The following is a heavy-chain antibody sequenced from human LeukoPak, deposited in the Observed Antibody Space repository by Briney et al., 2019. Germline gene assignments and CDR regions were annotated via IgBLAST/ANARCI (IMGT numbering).Heavy chain of an antibody. CDR2: ISSSSSTI. V-gene: IGHV3-48*04. CDR3: AATPERDYYYYGMDV. CDR1: GFTFSSYS. J-gene: IGHJ6*02. Sequence: GGSLRLSCAASGFTFSSYSMNWVRQAPGKGLEWVSYISSSSSTIYYADSVKGRFTISRDNAKNSLYLQMNSLRAEDTAVYYCAATPERDYYYYGMDVWGQGTTVTVSS. D-gene: IGHD1-26*01.